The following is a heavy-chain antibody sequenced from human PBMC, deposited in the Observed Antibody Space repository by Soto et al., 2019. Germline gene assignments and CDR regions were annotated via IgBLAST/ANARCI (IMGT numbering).Heavy chain of an antibody. V-gene: IGHV3-48*01. J-gene: IGHJ5*02. D-gene: IGHD6-13*01. Sequence: GGSLRLSCAASGFTFSSYSMNWVRQAPGKGLEWVSYISSSSSTTYYADSVKGRFTISRDNAKNTLYLQMNSLRAEDTAVYYCAKGGIAAAQASWGQGTLVTVSS. CDR1: GFTFSSYS. CDR2: ISSSSSTT. CDR3: AKGGIAAAQAS.